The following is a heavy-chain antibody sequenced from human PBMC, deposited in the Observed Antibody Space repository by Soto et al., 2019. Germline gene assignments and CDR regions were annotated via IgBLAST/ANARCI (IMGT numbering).Heavy chain of an antibody. CDR1: GGSISTGGYY. CDR3: ARSVFP. Sequence: QVQLQESGPGLVKPSQTLSLTCTVSGGSISTGGYYWNWIRQHPGKGLEWIGYFYYSGSTYYNPSPXSXXTISVNTSKNQCSLKLSSVTAADTAVYYCARSVFPWGQGTLVTVSS. V-gene: IGHV4-31*03. CDR2: FYYSGST. J-gene: IGHJ5*02.